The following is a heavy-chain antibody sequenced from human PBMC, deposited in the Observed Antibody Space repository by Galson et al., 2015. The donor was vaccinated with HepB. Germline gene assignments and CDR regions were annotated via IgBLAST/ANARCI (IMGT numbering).Heavy chain of an antibody. CDR2: IKEDGSEK. V-gene: IGHV3-7*01. Sequence: SLRLSCAASKFTFSRYWMSWVRQAPGKGLEWVACIKEDGSEKYYVDSVKGRFTIFRDNAKNSVYLQMNSLRVEDTAVYYCAREGRDYYGSGSYRLPLDYWGQGTLVTVSS. J-gene: IGHJ4*02. CDR3: AREGRDYYGSGSYRLPLDY. CDR1: KFTFSRYW. D-gene: IGHD3-10*01.